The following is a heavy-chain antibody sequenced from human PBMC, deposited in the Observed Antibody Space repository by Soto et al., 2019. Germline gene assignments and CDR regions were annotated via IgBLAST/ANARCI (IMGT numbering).Heavy chain of an antibody. CDR3: ARLQAAAGDNDLTFDY. V-gene: IGHV5-51*01. J-gene: IGHJ4*02. D-gene: IGHD6-13*01. CDR1: GYSFPKYY. CDR2: IYPDDSYT. Sequence: GESLKISCKGSGYSFPKYYIGWVRQMPGKDLEWMAIIYPDDSYTNYSPSFQGHVTISADKSISTAYLQWSSLKASDTAMYYCARLQAAAGDNDLTFDYWGQGTLVTVSS.